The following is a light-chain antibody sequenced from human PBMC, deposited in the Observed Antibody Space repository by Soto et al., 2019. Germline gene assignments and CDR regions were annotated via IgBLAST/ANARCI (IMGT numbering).Light chain of an antibody. CDR2: DAS. CDR1: QSIST. V-gene: IGKV1-5*01. J-gene: IGKJ1*01. Sequence: DIPMTQSPSTLSASVGDRVSITCRASQSISTLAWYQQRPGKAPKVLIHDASSLESGVPSRFSGSRSGTEFTLTISSLQHDDFATYYCQQYDRYWTFGQGTKVEIK. CDR3: QQYDRYWT.